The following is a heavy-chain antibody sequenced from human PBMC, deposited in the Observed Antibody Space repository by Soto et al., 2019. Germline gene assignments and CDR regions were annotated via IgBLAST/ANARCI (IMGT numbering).Heavy chain of an antibody. Sequence: SETLSLTCAVSGGSISSGGYSWSWIRQPPGKGLEWIGYIYHSGSTYYNPSLKSRVTISVDRSKNQFSLKLSSVTAADTAVYYCAGYDSSGYYRFDYWGQGTLVTVSS. J-gene: IGHJ4*02. V-gene: IGHV4-30-2*01. CDR2: IYHSGST. D-gene: IGHD3-22*01. CDR1: GGSISSGGYS. CDR3: AGYDSSGYYRFDY.